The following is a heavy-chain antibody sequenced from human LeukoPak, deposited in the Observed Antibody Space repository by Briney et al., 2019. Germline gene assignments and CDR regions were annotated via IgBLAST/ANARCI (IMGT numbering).Heavy chain of an antibody. D-gene: IGHD1-26*01. CDR3: ASRPASETYFAVFDY. J-gene: IGHJ4*02. Sequence: TGGSLRLSCAASGFTVSSNYMSWVRQAPGKGLEWVSVIYSGGSTYYADSVKGRFTISRDNSKNTLYLQMNSLRAEDTAVYYCASRPASETYFAVFDYWGQGTLVTVSS. V-gene: IGHV3-53*01. CDR1: GFTVSSNY. CDR2: IYSGGST.